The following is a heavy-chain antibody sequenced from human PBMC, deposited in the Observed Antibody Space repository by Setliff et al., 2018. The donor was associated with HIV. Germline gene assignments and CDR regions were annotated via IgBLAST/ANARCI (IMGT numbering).Heavy chain of an antibody. J-gene: IGHJ4*02. CDR1: GFIFSNFA. Sequence: GGSLRLSCAGSGFIFSNFAMYWVRQAPGKGLEWVSGISWNADFTAYADSVMGRFTISRDNSKNTLYLQMNSLRVEDTAIYYCTKGVQRLRPYYFDSWGQGTLVTVSS. CDR3: TKGVQRLRPYYFDS. CDR2: ISWNADFT. D-gene: IGHD4-17*01. V-gene: IGHV3-23*01.